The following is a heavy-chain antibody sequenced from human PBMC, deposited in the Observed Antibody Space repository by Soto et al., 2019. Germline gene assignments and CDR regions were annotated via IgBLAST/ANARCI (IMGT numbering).Heavy chain of an antibody. CDR3: AREETAWPLAYGLDV. D-gene: IGHD2-21*02. Sequence: GGSLRLSCAASGFTFSNHAMSWVRQAPGKGLEWVSLISGSGGNTNYADSVRGRFTISRDNSKKTVYLQMNSLRADDTAVYYCAREETAWPLAYGLDVWGQGTTVTVSS. J-gene: IGHJ6*02. V-gene: IGHV3-23*01. CDR2: ISGSGGNT. CDR1: GFTFSNHA.